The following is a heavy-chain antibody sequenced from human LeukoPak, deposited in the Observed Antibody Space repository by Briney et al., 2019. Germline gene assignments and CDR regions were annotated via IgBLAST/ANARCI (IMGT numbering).Heavy chain of an antibody. CDR1: GLTFADHP. D-gene: IGHD1-20*01. CDR3: TRGNWNPGY. J-gene: IGHJ4*02. V-gene: IGHV3-49*03. CDR2: IRGKHYDGTT. Sequence: SGGSLRLPCTASGLTFADHPMTWFRQAAGQGLKGVGFIRGKHYDGTTEYAASVKGRFTISRDDSKSVAYLQMNSLKTEDTAVYYCTRGNWNPGYWGQGTLVTVSS.